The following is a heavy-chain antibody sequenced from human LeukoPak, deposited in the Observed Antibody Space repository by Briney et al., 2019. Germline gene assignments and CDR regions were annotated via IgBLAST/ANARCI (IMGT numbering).Heavy chain of an antibody. CDR2: TYYRSKLYN. J-gene: IGHJ4*02. D-gene: IGHD3-22*01. CDR3: ARDGDYDSSGYYLSGYFDY. Sequence: AQTLSVTRTFAGHRVSSKSAAWNWLSQSPSRGLEWLGRTYYRSKLYNDYAVSVKSRITINPDTSKNQFSLQLNSVTPEDTAVYYCARDGDYDSSGYYLSGYFDYWGQGTLVTVSS. V-gene: IGHV6-1*01. CDR1: GHRVSSKSAA.